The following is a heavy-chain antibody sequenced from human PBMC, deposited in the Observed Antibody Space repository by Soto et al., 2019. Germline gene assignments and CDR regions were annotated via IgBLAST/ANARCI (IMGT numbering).Heavy chain of an antibody. CDR1: VFTFRSFT. D-gene: IGHD6-13*01. CDR3: RRDAYRASSARGWGDP. J-gene: IGHJ5*02. V-gene: IGHV3-21*01. CDR2: ISSNSAYI. Sequence: VRLSCAASVFTFRSFTMNWGRQAPGKGLEWVSTISSNSAYIYYTDALRGRFTISRENAKNSVHLQANSLRAEDTAAYYCRRDAYRASSARGWGDPWRRGTLLTVSS.